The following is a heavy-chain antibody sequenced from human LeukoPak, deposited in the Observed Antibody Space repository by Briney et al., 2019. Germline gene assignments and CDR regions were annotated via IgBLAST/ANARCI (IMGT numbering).Heavy chain of an antibody. CDR2: INHSGST. D-gene: IGHD3-22*01. V-gene: IGHV4-34*09. Sequence: SETLSLTCAVYGGSFSGYYWSWIRQPPGKGLEWIGEINHSGSTNYNPSLKSRITISVDTSKNQFSLKLGSVTAADTAVYYCARVSSSGYYDVEYFFDYWGQGTLVTVSS. CDR1: GGSFSGYY. CDR3: ARVSSSGYYDVEYFFDY. J-gene: IGHJ4*02.